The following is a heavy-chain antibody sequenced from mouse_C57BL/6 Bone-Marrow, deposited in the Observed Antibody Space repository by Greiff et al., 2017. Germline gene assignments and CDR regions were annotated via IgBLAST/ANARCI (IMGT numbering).Heavy chain of an antibody. Sequence: EVKLMESGGDLVKPGGSLKLSCAASGFTFSSYGMSWVRQTPDKRLEWVATISSGGSYPYYLDSVKGRLTIFRDNAKTTLYLQMSSLKSEDTAMYYCATRWLGKDYAMDYWGQGTSVTVSS. CDR3: ATRWLGKDYAMDY. CDR1: GFTFSSYG. J-gene: IGHJ4*01. D-gene: IGHD2-3*01. CDR2: ISSGGSYP. V-gene: IGHV5-6*01.